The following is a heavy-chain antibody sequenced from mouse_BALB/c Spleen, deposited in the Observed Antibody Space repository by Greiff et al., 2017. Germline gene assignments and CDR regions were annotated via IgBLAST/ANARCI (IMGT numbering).Heavy chain of an antibody. D-gene: IGHD2-1*01. Sequence: QVQLQQSGPGLVAPSQSLSITCTVSGFSLTSYGVHWVRQPPGKGLEWLGVIWAGGSTNYNSALMSRLSISKDNSKSQVFLKMNSLQTDDTAMYYCARVLLWGGFAYWGQGTLVTVSA. J-gene: IGHJ3*01. CDR3: ARVLLWGGFAY. CDR1: GFSLTSYG. V-gene: IGHV2-9*02. CDR2: IWAGGST.